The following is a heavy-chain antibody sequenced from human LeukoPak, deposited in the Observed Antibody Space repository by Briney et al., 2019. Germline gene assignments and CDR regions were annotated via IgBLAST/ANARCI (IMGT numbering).Heavy chain of an antibody. Sequence: GASVKVSCKASGCTFTSYAMNWVRQAPGQGLEWMGWINTNTGNPTYAQGFTGRFVFSLDTSVSTAYLQISSLKAEDTAVYYCARVGSSGWYLTPDAFDIWGQGTMVTVSS. D-gene: IGHD6-19*01. CDR2: INTNTGNP. J-gene: IGHJ3*02. CDR3: ARVGSSGWYLTPDAFDI. V-gene: IGHV7-4-1*02. CDR1: GCTFTSYA.